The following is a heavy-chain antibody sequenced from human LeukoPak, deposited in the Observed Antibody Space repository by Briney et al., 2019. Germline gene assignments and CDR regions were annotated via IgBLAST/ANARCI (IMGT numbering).Heavy chain of an antibody. CDR1: GYTFTGYY. CDR3: ARPIKYYYGSGSYYNY. D-gene: IGHD3-10*01. CDR2: INPNSGGT. J-gene: IGHJ4*02. Sequence: ASVKVSCKASGYTFTGYYMHWVRQAPGQGLEWMGWINPNSGGTNYAQKFQGRVTMTRDTSISTAYMELSRLRSDDTAVYYCARPIKYYYGSGSYYNYWGQGTLVTVSS. V-gene: IGHV1-2*02.